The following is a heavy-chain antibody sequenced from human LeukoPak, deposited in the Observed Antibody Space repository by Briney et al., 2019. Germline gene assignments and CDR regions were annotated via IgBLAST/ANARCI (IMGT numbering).Heavy chain of an antibody. CDR1: GGSLSGYY. J-gene: IGHJ4*02. D-gene: IGHD3-9*01. V-gene: IGHV4-34*01. CDR3: ARGGAYYDILTGYYHDTTFDY. Sequence: SETLSLTCAVYGGSLSGYYWSWIRQPPGKGLEWIGEINHSGSTNYNPSLKSRVTISVDTSKNQFSLKLSSVTAADTAVYYCARGGAYYDILTGYYHDTTFDYWGQGTLVTVSS. CDR2: INHSGST.